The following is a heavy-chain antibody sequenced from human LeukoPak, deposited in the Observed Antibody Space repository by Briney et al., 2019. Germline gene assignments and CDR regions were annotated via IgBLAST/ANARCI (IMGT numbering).Heavy chain of an antibody. Sequence: GGSLRLSCAASGFTFSSYWMHWVRQAPGKGLVWVSRIKSDGKTNYADSVKGRSTISRDNAKNTVSLQMNSLRAEDTGVYYCARAPSEIGGYYPEYFRHWGQGTLVTVSS. D-gene: IGHD3-22*01. CDR3: ARAPSEIGGYYPEYFRH. V-gene: IGHV3-74*01. J-gene: IGHJ1*01. CDR2: IKSDGKT. CDR1: GFTFSSYW.